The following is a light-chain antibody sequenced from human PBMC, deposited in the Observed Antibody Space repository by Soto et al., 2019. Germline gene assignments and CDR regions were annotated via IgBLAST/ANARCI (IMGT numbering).Light chain of an antibody. V-gene: IGKV1-39*01. CDR1: QGISTF. Sequence: DIQMTQSPSSLSTYVGDRVTITCRASQGISTFLNWYQQKPGKAPRLLIYAASRLQSGVPARFSGSGVETDFTLTITSLQPEDFGIYYCQQSYALVRTFGGGTKVDI. J-gene: IGKJ4*01. CDR3: QQSYALVRT. CDR2: AAS.